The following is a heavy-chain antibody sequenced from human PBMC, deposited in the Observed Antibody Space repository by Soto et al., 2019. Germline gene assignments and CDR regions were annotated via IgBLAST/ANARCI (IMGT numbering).Heavy chain of an antibody. J-gene: IGHJ4*02. V-gene: IGHV3-23*01. Sequence: GGSLRLSCTACGFTLSSYAMSWVRQAPGKGLEWVSGINDSGSRIYYADSVKGRFTISRDNSKNTLYLQMNSLRAEDTALYYCAKSLNSFDYWGQGTLVTVSS. CDR1: GFTLSSYA. CDR3: AKSLNSFDY. CDR2: INDSGSRI.